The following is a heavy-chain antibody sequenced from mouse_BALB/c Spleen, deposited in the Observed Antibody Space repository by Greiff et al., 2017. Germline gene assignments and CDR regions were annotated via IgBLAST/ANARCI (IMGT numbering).Heavy chain of an antibody. Sequence: EVQLQQSGPELVKPGASVKISCKASGYTFTDYNMHWVKQSHGKSLEWIGYIYPYNGGTGYNQKFKSKATLTVDNSSSTAYMELRSLTSEDSAVYYCARVGSSTYYYAMDYWGQGTSVTVSS. D-gene: IGHD1-1*01. V-gene: IGHV1S29*02. CDR1: GYTFTDYN. CDR3: ARVGSSTYYYAMDY. CDR2: IYPYNGGT. J-gene: IGHJ4*01.